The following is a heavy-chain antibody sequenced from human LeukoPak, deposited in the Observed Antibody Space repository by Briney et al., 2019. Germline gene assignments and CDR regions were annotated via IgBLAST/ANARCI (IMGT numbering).Heavy chain of an antibody. J-gene: IGHJ4*02. D-gene: IGHD3-10*01. CDR2: ISPYNGHT. CDR1: GYTFTSYG. CDR3: AREKFGVSFDS. V-gene: IGHV1-18*01. Sequence: ASVKVGSTVSGYTFTSYGISSVRQAPGQGIEWMGWISPYNGHTNDAQPFQGRLTITTDPSTSSGYIELRSLRSDVTAVYYCAREKFGVSFDSWGQGTLVTVSS.